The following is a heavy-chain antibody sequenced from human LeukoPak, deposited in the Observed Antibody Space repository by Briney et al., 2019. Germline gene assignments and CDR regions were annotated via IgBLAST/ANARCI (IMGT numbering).Heavy chain of an antibody. CDR3: ATRSEQLQWMYYFDY. V-gene: IGHV1-24*01. CDR1: GYTLTELS. Sequence: GASVKVSCKVSGYTLTELSMHWVRQAPGKGLEWMGGFDPEDGETIYAQKFQGRVTMTEDTSTDTAYMELSSLRSEDTTVYYCATRSEQLQWMYYFDYWGQGTLVTVSS. CDR2: FDPEDGET. D-gene: IGHD6-6*01. J-gene: IGHJ4*02.